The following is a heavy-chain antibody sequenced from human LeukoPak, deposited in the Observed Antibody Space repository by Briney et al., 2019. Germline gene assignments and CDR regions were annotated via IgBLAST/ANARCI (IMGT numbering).Heavy chain of an antibody. Sequence: SETLSLTCAVYGGSFSGYYWSWIRQPPGKGLEWIGEINHSGSTNYNPSLKSRVTISVDTSKNQFSLKLSSVTAADTAVYYCATYPKLLWFGELLSDYWGQGTLVTVSS. CDR1: GGSFSGYY. V-gene: IGHV4-34*01. J-gene: IGHJ4*02. CDR3: ATYPKLLWFGELLSDY. CDR2: INHSGST. D-gene: IGHD3-10*01.